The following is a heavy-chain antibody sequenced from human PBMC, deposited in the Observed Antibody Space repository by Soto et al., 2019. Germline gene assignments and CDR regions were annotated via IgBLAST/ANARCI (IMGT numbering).Heavy chain of an antibody. CDR2: VSSDGNSK. CDR1: GFIFSGYV. J-gene: IGHJ1*01. CDR3: AREDESSGHAGTFQH. D-gene: IGHD3-22*01. V-gene: IGHV3-30*03. Sequence: GSLRLSCAASGFIFSGYVMHWVRLAPGKGLEWVAGVSSDGNSKHYPDSVKGRFTISRDNSKNTLFLEMDSLSVEDTAVYYCAREDESSGHAGTFQHWGQGTPVT.